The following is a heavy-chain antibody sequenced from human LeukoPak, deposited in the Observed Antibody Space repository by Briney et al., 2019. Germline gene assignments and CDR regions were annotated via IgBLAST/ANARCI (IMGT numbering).Heavy chain of an antibody. V-gene: IGHV3-66*01. CDR2: VFSGGST. Sequence: AGGSLRLSCAASGFTFRSNYMSWVRQAPGKGLEWVSVVFSGGSTYYADSVKGRFTISRDSSKNTLYLQMNSLRADDTAVYYCAGGSSWPYFDYWGQGTLVTVSS. J-gene: IGHJ4*02. CDR1: GFTFRSNY. D-gene: IGHD6-13*01. CDR3: AGGSSWPYFDY.